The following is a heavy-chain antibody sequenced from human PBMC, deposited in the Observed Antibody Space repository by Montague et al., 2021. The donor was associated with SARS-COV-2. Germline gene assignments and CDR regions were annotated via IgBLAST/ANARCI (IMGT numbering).Heavy chain of an antibody. D-gene: IGHD3-22*01. V-gene: IGHV3-30-3*01. CDR3: ARVGGIGYYDSSGYYSGGYYYYGMDV. Sequence: SRRLSCAASGFTFSSYAMHWVRQAPGKGLEWVAVISYDGSNKYYADSVKGRFTISRDNSKNTLYLQMNSLRAEDTAVYYCARVGGIGYYDSSGYYSGGYYYYGMDVWGQGTTVTVSS. J-gene: IGHJ6*02. CDR1: GFTFSSYA. CDR2: ISYDGSNK.